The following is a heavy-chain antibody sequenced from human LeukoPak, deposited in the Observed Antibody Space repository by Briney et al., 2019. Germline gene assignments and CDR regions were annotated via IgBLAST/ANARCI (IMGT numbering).Heavy chain of an antibody. CDR3: ARERQDTILHSGAFDI. CDR2: IKQDGSEK. V-gene: IGHV3-7*01. J-gene: IGHJ3*02. Sequence: PGGSLRLSCAASGFTFSSYWMSWVRQAPGKGLEWVANIKQDGSEKYYVDSVKGRFTISRDNSKNTLYLQMNSLRAEDTAVYFCARERQDTILHSGAFDIWGQGTMVTVSS. D-gene: IGHD2-21*01. CDR1: GFTFSSYW.